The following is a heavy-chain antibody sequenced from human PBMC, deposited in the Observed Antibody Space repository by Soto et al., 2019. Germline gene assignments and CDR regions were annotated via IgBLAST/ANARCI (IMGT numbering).Heavy chain of an antibody. D-gene: IGHD3-3*01. J-gene: IGHJ6*02. V-gene: IGHV5-51*01. Sequence: GESLKISCKGSGYSFTSYWIGWVRQMPGKGLEWMGIIYPGDSDTRYSPSFQGQVTISADKSISTAYLQWSSLKASDTAMYYCARPITIFGVVDYGMDVWGQGTTVTVSS. CDR2: IYPGDSDT. CDR3: ARPITIFGVVDYGMDV. CDR1: GYSFTSYW.